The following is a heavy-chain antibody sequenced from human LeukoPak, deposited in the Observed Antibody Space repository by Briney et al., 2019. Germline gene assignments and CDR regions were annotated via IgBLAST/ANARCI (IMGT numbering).Heavy chain of an antibody. D-gene: IGHD6-19*01. Sequence: GESLKISCKGSGSSFASYWIGWVRQMPGKGLEWMGIIYPGDSDTRYSPSFQGQVTISADKSISTAYLQWSSLKASGTAMYYCVILAVAGMAFDYWGQGTLVTVSS. CDR1: GSSFASYW. J-gene: IGHJ4*02. CDR3: VILAVAGMAFDY. V-gene: IGHV5-51*01. CDR2: IYPGDSDT.